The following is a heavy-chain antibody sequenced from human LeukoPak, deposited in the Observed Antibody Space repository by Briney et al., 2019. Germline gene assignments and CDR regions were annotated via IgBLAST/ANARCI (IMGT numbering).Heavy chain of an antibody. J-gene: IGHJ4*02. V-gene: IGHV3-23*01. D-gene: IGHD5-18*01. CDR2: ISGSGGST. CDR1: GFTFSSYS. CDR3: ARATRGYSYGYYFDY. Sequence: GGSLRLSCAASGFTFSSYSMNWVRQAPGKGLEWVSAISGSGGSTYYADSVKGWFTISRDNSKNTLYLQMNSLRAEDTAVYYCARATRGYSYGYYFDYWGQGTLVTVSS.